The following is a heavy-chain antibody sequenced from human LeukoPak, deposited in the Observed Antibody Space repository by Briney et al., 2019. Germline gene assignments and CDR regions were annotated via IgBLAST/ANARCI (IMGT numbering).Heavy chain of an antibody. CDR2: IYYSGST. D-gene: IGHD1-26*01. V-gene: IGHV4-39*01. Sequence: SETLSLTCTVSGGSISSSSYYWGWIRQPPGKGLEWIGSIYYSGSTYYNPSLKSRVTISVDTSTNQFSLKLSSVTAADTAVYYCARPRGESSGSYFDAFDIWGQGTMVTVSS. J-gene: IGHJ3*02. CDR1: GGSISSSSYY. CDR3: ARPRGESSGSYFDAFDI.